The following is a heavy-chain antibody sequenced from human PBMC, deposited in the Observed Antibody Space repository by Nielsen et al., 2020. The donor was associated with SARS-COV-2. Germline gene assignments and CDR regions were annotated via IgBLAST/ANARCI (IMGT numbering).Heavy chain of an antibody. CDR2: INSGGSST. J-gene: IGHJ4*02. D-gene: IGHD3-16*01. CDR3: VRGLQVPNGLAHR. CDR1: AFTFSTYW. Sequence: GESLKISCAASAFTFSTYWMHWVRQAPGKGLVWVSRINSGGSSTSYADSVKGRFTISRDTAKNTLYLQMNSLRAEDTAVYYCVRGLQVPNGLAHRWGQGTLVTVSS. V-gene: IGHV3-74*01.